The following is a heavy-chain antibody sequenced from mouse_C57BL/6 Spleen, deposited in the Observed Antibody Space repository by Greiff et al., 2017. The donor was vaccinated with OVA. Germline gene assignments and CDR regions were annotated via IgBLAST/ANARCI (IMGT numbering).Heavy chain of an antibody. D-gene: IGHD1-1*01. CDR3: AREIYYGSSYVGY. Sequence: QVQLQQPGAELVRPGSSVKLSCKASGYTFTSYWMDWVKQRPGQGLEWIGNIYPSDSETHYNQKFKDKATLTVDKSSSTAYMQLSSLTSEDSAVYYCAREIYYGSSYVGYWGQGTTLTVSS. CDR2: IYPSDSET. V-gene: IGHV1-61*01. J-gene: IGHJ2*01. CDR1: GYTFTSYW.